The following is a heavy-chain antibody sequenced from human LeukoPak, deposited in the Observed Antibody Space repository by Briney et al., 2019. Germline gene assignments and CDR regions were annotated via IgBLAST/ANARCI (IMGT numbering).Heavy chain of an antibody. CDR1: GFTFSSYA. CDR2: ISGSGGST. J-gene: IGHJ4*02. CDR3: AKVGRKYYYGSGSLLGNDC. Sequence: TGGSLRLSCAASGFTFSSYAMSWVRQAPGKGLEWVSAISGSGGSTYYADSVKGRFTISRDNSKNTLYLQMNSLRAEDTAVYYCAKVGRKYYYGSGSLLGNDCWGQGTLVTVSS. V-gene: IGHV3-23*01. D-gene: IGHD3-10*01.